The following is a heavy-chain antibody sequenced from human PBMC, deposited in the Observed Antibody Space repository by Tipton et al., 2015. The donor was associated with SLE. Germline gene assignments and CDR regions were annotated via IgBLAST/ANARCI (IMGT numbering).Heavy chain of an antibody. D-gene: IGHD1-26*01. J-gene: IGHJ4*02. V-gene: IGHV4-39*07. Sequence: TLSLTCTVSGDSISSSPYYWGWIRQPPGKGLEWIGSSSYSEGTYYSPSLKSRVTISVGTSKNQFSLRLSSVTAADTAVYYCARDSLGFDYWGQGTLVIVSS. CDR1: GDSISSSPYY. CDR3: ARDSLGFDY. CDR2: SSYSEGT.